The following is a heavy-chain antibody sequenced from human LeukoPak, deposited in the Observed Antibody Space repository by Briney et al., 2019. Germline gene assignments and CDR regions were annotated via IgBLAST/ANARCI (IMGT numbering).Heavy chain of an antibody. J-gene: IGHJ4*02. CDR2: INHSGST. Sequence: SGALSLTRLVYLGSLSGYYWSWIRPPPPKGLEWIGEINHSGSTNYNPSLKSRVTISVDPSKSRFSLKLSSVTAADTAVYYCARYEQLVLSHFDYWGQGTLVTVSS. V-gene: IGHV4-34*01. CDR3: ARYEQLVLSHFDY. CDR1: LGSLSGYY. D-gene: IGHD6-6*01.